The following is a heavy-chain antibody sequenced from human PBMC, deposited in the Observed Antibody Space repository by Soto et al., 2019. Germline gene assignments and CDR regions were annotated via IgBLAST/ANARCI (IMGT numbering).Heavy chain of an antibody. CDR3: AKNQGVELVPLATVDWFDP. CDR1: GFIFENFG. CDR2: ISGSGFKK. V-gene: IGHV3-23*01. Sequence: LRLSCAASGFIFENFGMSWVRQAPGKGLEWISSISGSGFKKYYADSVKGRFTISRDNSKSTVYLELNNLSAEDTAVYHCAKNQGVELVPLATVDWFDPWGQGSVVPVSS. J-gene: IGHJ5*02. D-gene: IGHD1-26*01.